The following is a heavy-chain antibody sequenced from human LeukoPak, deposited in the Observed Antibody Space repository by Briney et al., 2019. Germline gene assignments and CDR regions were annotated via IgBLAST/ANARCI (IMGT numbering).Heavy chain of an antibody. CDR2: IIPSGHTT. V-gene: IGHV3-23*01. CDR3: AKDDRWLQFCC. CDR1: GFTFSSHG. Sequence: GGTLRLSCAASGFTFSSHGMNWVRQAPGKGLEWVSGIIPSGHTTYYADSVRGRFTISRDNSRNTLYLQMNSLRAEDTAVYYCAKDDRWLQFCCWGQGTLVAVSA. J-gene: IGHJ4*02. D-gene: IGHD5-24*01.